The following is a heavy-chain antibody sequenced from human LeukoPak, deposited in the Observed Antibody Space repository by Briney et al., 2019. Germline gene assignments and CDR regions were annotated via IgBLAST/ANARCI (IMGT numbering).Heavy chain of an antibody. Sequence: PSETLSLTCTVSGDSISSYYWNWLRQPPGKGLEWIGYIHHSGSTEYNSSLKSRVTMSVDTSKNQFSLKLNSVTAADTAVYYCARGVGYGSSWGFDFWGQGSLVTVSS. J-gene: IGHJ4*02. V-gene: IGHV4-59*12. CDR2: IHHSGST. D-gene: IGHD6-13*01. CDR3: ARGVGYGSSWGFDF. CDR1: GDSISSYY.